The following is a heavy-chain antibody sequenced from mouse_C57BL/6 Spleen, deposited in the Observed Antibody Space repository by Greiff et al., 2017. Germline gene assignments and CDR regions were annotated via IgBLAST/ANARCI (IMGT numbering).Heavy chain of an antibody. J-gene: IGHJ2*01. CDR3: ASLGLDYLDY. Sequence: QVQLQQPGAELVKPGASVKLSCKASGYTFTSYWMQWVKQRPGQGLEWIGEIDPSDSYTNYNQKFKGKATLTVDTASSTAYMQLSSLTSEDSAVYYGASLGLDYLDYWGQGTTLTVSS. CDR2: IDPSDSYT. CDR1: GYTFTSYW. D-gene: IGHD4-1*01. V-gene: IGHV1-50*01.